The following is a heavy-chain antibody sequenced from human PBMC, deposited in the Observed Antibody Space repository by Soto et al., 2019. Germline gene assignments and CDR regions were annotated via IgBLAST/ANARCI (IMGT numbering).Heavy chain of an antibody. D-gene: IGHD1-26*01. Sequence: PGESLKISRKGSGYSFTSYWISWVCQMPGKGLEWMGRIDPSDSYTNYSPSFQGHVTISADKSISTAYLQWSSLKASDTAMYYCARPSIGTDYYGMDVWGQGTAVTVSS. CDR1: GYSFTSYW. CDR2: IDPSDSYT. V-gene: IGHV5-10-1*01. CDR3: ARPSIGTDYYGMDV. J-gene: IGHJ6*02.